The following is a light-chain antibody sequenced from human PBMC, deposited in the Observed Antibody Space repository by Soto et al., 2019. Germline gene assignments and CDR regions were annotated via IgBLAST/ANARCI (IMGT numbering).Light chain of an antibody. CDR2: DVN. Sequence: QSALTQPASVSGSPGQSITISCTGTSTDVGGYNYVSWYQRHPGKAPKLMIYDVNNRPSGVSNRFSGSKSGNTASLTISGLQAEDEAEYYCSSYTTASTVVFGGGTKLT. V-gene: IGLV2-14*03. CDR3: SSYTTASTVV. CDR1: STDVGGYNY. J-gene: IGLJ2*01.